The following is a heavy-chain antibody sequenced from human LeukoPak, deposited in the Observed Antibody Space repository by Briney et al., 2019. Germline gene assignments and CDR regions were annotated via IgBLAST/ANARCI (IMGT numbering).Heavy chain of an antibody. D-gene: IGHD4-23*01. CDR3: ARDYGGSSGWFDP. CDR2: INAGNGNT. J-gene: IGHJ5*02. Sequence: ASVKVSYKASGHTFTSYAMHWVRQAPGQGLEWMGWINAGNGNTKYSQKFQGRVTITRDTSASTAYMELSSLTSEDTAVYYCARDYGGSSGWFDPWGQGTLVTVSS. CDR1: GHTFTSYA. V-gene: IGHV1-3*01.